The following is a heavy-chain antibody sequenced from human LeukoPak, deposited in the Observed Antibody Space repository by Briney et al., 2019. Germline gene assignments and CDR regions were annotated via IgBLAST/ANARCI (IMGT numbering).Heavy chain of an antibody. V-gene: IGHV4-59*01. CDR2: IYYSGST. CDR1: GGSISSYY. J-gene: IGHJ4*02. Sequence: SETLSLTCTVSGGSISSYYWNWIRQFPGKGLEWIGYIYYSGSTNYNPSLKSRVSMSVDTAKKIFSLKLSSVTAADTAVYYCARVTSTWYLFKYWGQGTLVTVSS. D-gene: IGHD2-2*01. CDR3: ARVTSTWYLFKY.